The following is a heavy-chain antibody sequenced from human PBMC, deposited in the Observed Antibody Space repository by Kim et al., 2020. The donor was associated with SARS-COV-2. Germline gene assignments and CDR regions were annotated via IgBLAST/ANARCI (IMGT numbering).Heavy chain of an antibody. D-gene: IGHD4-17*01. CDR2: MSWNSGSI. V-gene: IGHV3-9*01. CDR1: GFTFDDYA. Sequence: GGSLRLSCAASGFTFDDYAMHWVRQAPGKGLEWVSGMSWNSGSIGYADSVKGRFTISRDNAKNSLYLQMNSLRAEDTALYYCAKDTYDDYGDYPSYFDY. CDR3: AKDTYDDYGDYPSYFDY. J-gene: IGHJ4*03.